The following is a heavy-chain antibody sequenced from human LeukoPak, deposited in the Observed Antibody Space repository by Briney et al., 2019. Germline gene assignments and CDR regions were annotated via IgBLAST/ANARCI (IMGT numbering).Heavy chain of an antibody. CDR2: ISDGGVT. Sequence: PSETLSLTCTVSGVSISTYYWSWIRQPPGKGLEWVGYISDGGVTSYNPSLKGRVTISVDSPKNRFSLRLTSLTAVDTALYYCARHGGTLDYFDYWGPGSLVTVSS. D-gene: IGHD1-26*01. J-gene: IGHJ4*02. V-gene: IGHV4-59*08. CDR1: GVSISTYY. CDR3: ARHGGTLDYFDY.